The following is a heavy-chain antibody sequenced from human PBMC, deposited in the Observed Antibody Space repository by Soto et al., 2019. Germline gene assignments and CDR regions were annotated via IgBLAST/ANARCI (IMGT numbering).Heavy chain of an antibody. CDR2: MQPSSGRT. Sequence: QVQLVQSGAEVREPGASVKVSCKASGYSFTSLEINWVRQTTGQGLEWMGWMQPSSGRTGYAQKFQGRVTMTRDTSINTAYMELSSITSDDTAFYYCARGVTAGVDYWGQGTLVTVSS. CDR1: GYSFTSLE. J-gene: IGHJ4*02. D-gene: IGHD1-26*01. V-gene: IGHV1-8*01. CDR3: ARGVTAGVDY.